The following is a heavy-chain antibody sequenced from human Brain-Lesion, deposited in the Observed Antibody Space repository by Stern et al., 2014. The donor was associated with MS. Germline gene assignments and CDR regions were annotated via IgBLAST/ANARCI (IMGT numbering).Heavy chain of an antibody. CDR1: GYIFTGYY. D-gene: IGHD3-3*01. CDR2: MKPYTGGT. Sequence: VQLVQSGAEVKKPGASVKVSCKTSGYIFTGYYIHWVRQAPGQGLEWMARMKPYTGGTNYAQKFQGRVTMSRDTSISTAYVELSSLTSDDTAVYYCARDQRGITIFGVVTDYYYLGMDVWGQGTTVTVSS. V-gene: IGHV1-2*02. CDR3: ARDQRGITIFGVVTDYYYLGMDV. J-gene: IGHJ6*02.